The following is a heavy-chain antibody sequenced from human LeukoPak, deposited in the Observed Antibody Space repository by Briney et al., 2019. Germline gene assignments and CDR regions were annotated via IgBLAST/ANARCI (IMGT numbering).Heavy chain of an antibody. CDR1: GGSISSYY. J-gene: IGHJ5*02. CDR3: ARTAEIAAAGIVGFDP. Sequence: PSETLSLTCTVSGGSISSYYWSWIRQPPGKGLEWIGYIYYSGSTNYNPSLKSRVTISVDTYKNQFSLKLSSVTAADTAVYYCARTAEIAAAGIVGFDPWGQGTLVTVSS. D-gene: IGHD6-13*01. CDR2: IYYSGST. V-gene: IGHV4-59*01.